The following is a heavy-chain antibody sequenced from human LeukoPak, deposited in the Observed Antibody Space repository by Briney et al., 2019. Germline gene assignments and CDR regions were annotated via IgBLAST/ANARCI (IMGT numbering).Heavy chain of an antibody. J-gene: IGHJ4*02. Sequence: SVKVSCKASGGTFSSYAISWVRQAPGQGLEWIGRIIPILGIANYAQKFQGRVTITADKSTSTAYMELSSLRSEDTAVYYCARRLYGSGSYYGFDYWGQGTLVTVSS. D-gene: IGHD3-10*01. CDR2: IIPILGIA. V-gene: IGHV1-69*04. CDR3: ARRLYGSGSYYGFDY. CDR1: GGTFSSYA.